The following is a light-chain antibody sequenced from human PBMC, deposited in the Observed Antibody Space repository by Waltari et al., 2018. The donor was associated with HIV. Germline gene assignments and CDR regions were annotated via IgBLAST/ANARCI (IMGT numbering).Light chain of an antibody. CDR1: KLGDRF. Sequence: SYDLTQSPSVSVAPGQTAPITRSGNKLGDRFAQWFHQKPGLSPILLIFEETKRPSGIPERFSASTSANTSTLAISGAQPVDEGDYYCQAWDTNTVVFGGGTKLTVL. J-gene: IGLJ2*01. V-gene: IGLV3-1*01. CDR2: EET. CDR3: QAWDTNTVV.